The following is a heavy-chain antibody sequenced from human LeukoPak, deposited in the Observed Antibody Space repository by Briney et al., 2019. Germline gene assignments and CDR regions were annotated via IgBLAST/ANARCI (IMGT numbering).Heavy chain of an antibody. Sequence: SETLSLTCAVSGGSISSSNWWSWVRQPPGKGLEWIGEIYHSGSTNYNPSLRSRVTMSIDTSKNQFSLKLSFVTAADTAVYYCARDSGTTGEVKFDPWGQGTLVTVSS. CDR1: GGSISSSNW. CDR3: ARDSGTTGEVKFDP. V-gene: IGHV4-4*02. CDR2: IYHSGST. D-gene: IGHD3-10*01. J-gene: IGHJ5*02.